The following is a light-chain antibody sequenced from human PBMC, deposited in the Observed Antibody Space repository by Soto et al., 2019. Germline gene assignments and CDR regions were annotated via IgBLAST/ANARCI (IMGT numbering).Light chain of an antibody. V-gene: IGKV1-39*01. CDR3: QQSYSSPPT. CDR1: QSISNH. J-gene: IGKJ1*01. CDR2: AAS. Sequence: DIQMTQSLSSLSASVEDRVIITCRASQSISNHLNWYQQKPGKAPKLLIFAASSLQSGVPSRFSGSRSGPDFTLTISSLQPEDFATYYCQQSYSSPPTFGQGTKVEIK.